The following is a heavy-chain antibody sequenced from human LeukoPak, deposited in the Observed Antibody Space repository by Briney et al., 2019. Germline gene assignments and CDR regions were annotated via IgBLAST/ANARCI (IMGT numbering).Heavy chain of an antibody. CDR2: INWNGGST. V-gene: IGHV3-20*04. D-gene: IGHD3-10*01. J-gene: IGHJ4*02. CDR3: ARVVPPTDYGSGSYFWDPYYFDY. CDR1: GFTFDDYG. Sequence: GGSLRLSCAASGFTFDDYGMSWVRQAPGKGLEWVSGINWNGGSTGYADSVKGRFTISRDNAKNSLYLQMNGLRAEDTAVYYCARVVPPTDYGSGSYFWDPYYFDYWGQGTLVTVSP.